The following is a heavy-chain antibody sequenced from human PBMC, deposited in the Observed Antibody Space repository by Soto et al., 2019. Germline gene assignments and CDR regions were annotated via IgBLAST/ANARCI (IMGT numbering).Heavy chain of an antibody. D-gene: IGHD6-19*01. CDR2: ISGSGGST. V-gene: IGHV3-23*01. J-gene: IGHJ4*02. CDR1: GFTFSSYA. Sequence: GGSLRLSCAASGFTFSSYAMSWVRQAPGKGLEWVSAISGSGGSTYYADSVKGRFTISRDNSKNTLYLQMNSLRAEDTAVYYCAGVRAVADYYFDYWGQGTLVTVSS. CDR3: AGVRAVADYYFDY.